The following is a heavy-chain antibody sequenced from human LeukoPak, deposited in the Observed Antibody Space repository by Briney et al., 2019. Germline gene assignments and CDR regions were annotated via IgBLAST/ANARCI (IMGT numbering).Heavy chain of an antibody. CDR1: GFTFGDYA. J-gene: IGHJ4*02. CDR3: TRADSSKGNDY. D-gene: IGHD3-22*01. CDR2: IRSKAYGGTT. V-gene: IGHV3-49*04. Sequence: QPGGSLRLSCTASGFTFGDYAMSWVRQAPGKGLEWVGFIRSKAYGGTTEYAASVKGRFTISRDDSKSIAYLQMNSLKTEDTAVYYCTRADSSKGNDYWGQGTLVTVSS.